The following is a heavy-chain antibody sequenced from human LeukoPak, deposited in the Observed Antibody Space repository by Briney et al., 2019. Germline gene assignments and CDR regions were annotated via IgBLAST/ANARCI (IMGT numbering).Heavy chain of an antibody. CDR2: ISYDGSNK. CDR3: AKGRIEYYGSGSSAFDI. D-gene: IGHD3-10*01. V-gene: IGHV3-30*18. CDR1: GFTFSSYG. Sequence: GGSLRLSCAASGFTFSSYGMHWVRQAPGKGLEWVAVISYDGSNKYYADSVKGRLTISRDNSKNTLYLQMNSLRAEDTAVYYCAKGRIEYYGSGSSAFDIWGQGTMVTVSS. J-gene: IGHJ3*02.